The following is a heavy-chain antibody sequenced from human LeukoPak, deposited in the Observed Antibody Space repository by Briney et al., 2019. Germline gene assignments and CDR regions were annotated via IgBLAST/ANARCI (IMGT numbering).Heavy chain of an antibody. CDR3: ARDAFQGFYYGSGSYFHDAFDI. CDR2: TSSSSSYI. D-gene: IGHD3-10*01. J-gene: IGHJ3*02. V-gene: IGHV3-21*01. CDR1: GFTFSSYS. Sequence: AGGSLRLSCAASGFTFSSYSMNWVRQAPGKGLEWVSSTSSSSSYIYYADSVKGRFTISRDNAKNSLYLQMNSLRAEDTAVYYCARDAFQGFYYGSGSYFHDAFDIWGQGTMVTVSS.